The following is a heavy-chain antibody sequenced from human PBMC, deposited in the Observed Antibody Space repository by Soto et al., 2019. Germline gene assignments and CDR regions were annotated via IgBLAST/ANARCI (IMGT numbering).Heavy chain of an antibody. D-gene: IGHD7-27*01. V-gene: IGHV2-5*02. CDR3: AYRPSLDWGHFDS. J-gene: IGHJ4*02. Sequence: QITLKESGPTLVKPTQTLTMTCTFSGFTLSTTGVGVGWIRQPPGKALECLALIYWDDDKRYSPSLTNRLTITKDTSKNQVVLTMTNMHPVDTGTYFCAYRPSLDWGHFDSWGQGTLVTVSS. CDR1: GFTLSTTGVG. CDR2: IYWDDDK.